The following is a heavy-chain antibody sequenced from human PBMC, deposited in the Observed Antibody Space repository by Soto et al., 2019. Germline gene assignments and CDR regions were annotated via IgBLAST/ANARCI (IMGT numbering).Heavy chain of an antibody. V-gene: IGHV5-51*03. J-gene: IGHJ6*02. D-gene: IGHD6-19*01. CDR3: AKEAGSADYGMDV. CDR1: GYSFSNTW. CDR2: IYPGNSET. Sequence: EVQLVQSGAEVKEPGESLKLSCKGSGYSFSNTWINWVRQMPGKGLAWMAIIYPGNSETRYSPSFQAQVTISADTSINTAYLQWSSLKASDTATYYCAKEAGSADYGMDVWGQGTTVTVSS.